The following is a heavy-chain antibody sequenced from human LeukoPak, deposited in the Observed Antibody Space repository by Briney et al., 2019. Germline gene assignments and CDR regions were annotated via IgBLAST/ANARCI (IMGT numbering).Heavy chain of an antibody. J-gene: IGHJ4*02. Sequence: PSETLSLTCSVSDVSISSSYWSWIRQPPGKGLEWIGYIYYSGSTNYNPSLKSRVTISVDTSKNQFSLRLSSVTAADTAVYYCARVTGYMIEDYFDYWGQGTLVTVSS. CDR3: ARVTGYMIEDYFDY. D-gene: IGHD3-22*01. V-gene: IGHV4-59*01. CDR1: DVSISSSY. CDR2: IYYSGST.